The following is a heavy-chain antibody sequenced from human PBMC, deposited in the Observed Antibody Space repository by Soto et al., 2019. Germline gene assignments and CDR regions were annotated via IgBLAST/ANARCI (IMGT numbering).Heavy chain of an antibody. Sequence: PGGSLRLSCAASGFTFSSYSMNWVRQAPGKGLEWVSYISSSSSTIYYADSVKGRFTISRDNAKNSLYLQMNSQRDEDTAVYYCARVGLTTVTTNYYYGMDVWGQGTTVTVSS. V-gene: IGHV3-48*02. CDR3: ARVGLTTVTTNYYYGMDV. CDR2: ISSSSSTI. D-gene: IGHD4-4*01. J-gene: IGHJ6*02. CDR1: GFTFSSYS.